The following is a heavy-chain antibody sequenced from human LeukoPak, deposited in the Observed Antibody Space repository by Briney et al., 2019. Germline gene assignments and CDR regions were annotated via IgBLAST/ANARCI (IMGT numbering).Heavy chain of an antibody. V-gene: IGHV4-39*07. CDR1: GGSISISRHY. CDR3: ARYGNSAVY. J-gene: IGHJ4*02. Sequence: SETLSLTCTVSGGSISISRHYWAWIRQPPGKGLDWIGTIHYTGTTYYNPSLRSRVSISVDRSTNQFSPRVSPVTAADTAVYYCARYGNSAVYWGQGTLVTVSS. CDR2: IHYTGTT. D-gene: IGHD4-23*01.